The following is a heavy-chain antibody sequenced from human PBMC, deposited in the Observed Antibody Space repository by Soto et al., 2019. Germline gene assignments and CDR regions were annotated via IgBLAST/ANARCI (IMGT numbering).Heavy chain of an antibody. J-gene: IGHJ4*02. CDR2: ISYDGSNE. V-gene: IGHV3-30*03. D-gene: IGHD1-26*01. CDR3: ARGTLYSDGLYYFDY. Sequence: QVQLVEFGGGVVQPGTSLRLSCAASGFTFTTYGMHWGRQTPGQGLEWLAVISYDGSNEFYADSVSGRFTISRDNSKNTLYLQMKSLRTEDTAVYFCARGTLYSDGLYYFDYWGQGTLVIVSS. CDR1: GFTFTTYG.